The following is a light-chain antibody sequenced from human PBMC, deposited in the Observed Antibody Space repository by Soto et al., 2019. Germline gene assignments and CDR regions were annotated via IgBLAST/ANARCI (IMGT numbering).Light chain of an antibody. Sequence: QSALTQPRSVSGSPGQSVTISCTGTSNDVGGYNFVSWYQQHPGKVPKLFIYDVSRRPSWVPDRFSGSKSGNTASLTISGLQAEDEADYYCSSYACSYSVVFGGGTKVTVL. CDR1: SNDVGGYNF. J-gene: IGLJ2*01. CDR3: SSYACSYSVV. CDR2: DVS. V-gene: IGLV2-11*01.